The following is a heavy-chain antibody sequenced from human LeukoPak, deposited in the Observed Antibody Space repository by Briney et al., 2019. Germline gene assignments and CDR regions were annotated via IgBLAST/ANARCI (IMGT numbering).Heavy chain of an antibody. CDR1: GFTFGDYA. J-gene: IGHJ4*02. D-gene: IGHD6-13*01. CDR3: TRECVAASGNASDF. CDR2: IRIKAYGGTT. V-gene: IGHV3-49*04. Sequence: GALRLSCTASGFTFGDYAMSWVRQAPGKGLEWIGFIRIKAYGGTTEYAASVKGRFTISRDDSRSTAYLQMSSLKTEDTAVYYCTRECVAASGNASDFWGQGTLVTVSS.